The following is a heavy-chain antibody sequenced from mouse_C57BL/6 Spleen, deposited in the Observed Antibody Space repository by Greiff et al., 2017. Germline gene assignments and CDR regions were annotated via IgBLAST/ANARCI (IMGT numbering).Heavy chain of an antibody. CDR1: GYAFSSSW. CDR3: ARSSGIYYDYFAY. CDR2: IYPGDGDT. Sequence: QVQLQQSGPELVKPGASVKISCKASGYAFSSSWMNWVKQRPGKGLEWIGRIYPGDGDTNYNGKFTGKATLTADKSSSTAYMQLSSLTSEDSAVYFCARSSGIYYDYFAYWGQGTLVTVSA. D-gene: IGHD2-4*01. J-gene: IGHJ3*01. V-gene: IGHV1-82*01.